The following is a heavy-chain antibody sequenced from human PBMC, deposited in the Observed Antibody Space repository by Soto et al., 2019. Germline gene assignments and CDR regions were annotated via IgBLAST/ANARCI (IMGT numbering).Heavy chain of an antibody. CDR2: ISAYNGNT. Sequence: QVQLVQSGAEVKKPGASVEVSCKASGYTFTSYGISWVRQAPGQGLEWMGWISAYNGNTNYAQKLQGRVTMTTDTSTSTAYMELRSLRSDDTAVYYCARDGYRDDSSGYNWFDPWGQGTLVTVSS. V-gene: IGHV1-18*01. CDR1: GYTFTSYG. J-gene: IGHJ5*02. D-gene: IGHD3-22*01. CDR3: ARDGYRDDSSGYNWFDP.